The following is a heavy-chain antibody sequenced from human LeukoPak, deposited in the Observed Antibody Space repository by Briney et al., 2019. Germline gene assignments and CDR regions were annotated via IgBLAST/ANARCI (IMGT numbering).Heavy chain of an antibody. D-gene: IGHD2-2*03. CDR3: SRHRLDNYYYYGMDV. Sequence: GESLKLSCAASGFTFSGSAMHWVRQASGKGLERLGRIRGKANRYATAYAASVKGRFTISRDDSTNTAYLQMDRLRPEDTAVYYCSRHRLDNYYYYGMDVWGQGTTVTVSS. CDR1: GFTFSGSA. V-gene: IGHV3-73*01. CDR2: IRGKANRYAT. J-gene: IGHJ6*02.